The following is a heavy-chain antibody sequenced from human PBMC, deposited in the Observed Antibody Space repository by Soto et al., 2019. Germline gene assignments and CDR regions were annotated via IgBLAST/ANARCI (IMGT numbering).Heavy chain of an antibody. Sequence: QVQLVQSGAEVKKPGASVKVSCKTSGYTFTDYYMHWVRQAPGQGLEWMGVFSPSGGSATYAQKFQGRVTMTSDTSTRTVYMELSSLRSDDTAVYYCASDGGGEWHWIDYWGQGTLVPVSS. CDR2: FSPSGGSA. J-gene: IGHJ4*02. V-gene: IGHV1-46*01. CDR3: ASDGGGEWHWIDY. CDR1: GYTFTDYY. D-gene: IGHD3-16*01.